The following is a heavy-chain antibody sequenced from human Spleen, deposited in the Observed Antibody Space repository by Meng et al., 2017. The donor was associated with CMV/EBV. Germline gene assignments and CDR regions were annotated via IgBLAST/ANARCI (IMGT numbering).Heavy chain of an antibody. V-gene: IGHV3-30*19. J-gene: IGHJ4*02. CDR2: ISYDGSNK. CDR1: GFTFSAYS. Sequence: GESLKISCAASGFTFSAYSMNWVRQAPGKGLEWVAVISYDGSNKYYADSVKGRFTISRDNSKNTLYLQMNSLRAEDTAVYYCARDDYSNYGDLTGYWGQGTLVTVSS. D-gene: IGHD4-11*01. CDR3: ARDDYSNYGDLTGY.